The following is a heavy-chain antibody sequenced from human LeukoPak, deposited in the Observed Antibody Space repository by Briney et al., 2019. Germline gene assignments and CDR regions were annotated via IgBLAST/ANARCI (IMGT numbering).Heavy chain of an antibody. J-gene: IGHJ4*02. Sequence: GSSVKVSCKASGGTFSSYAISWVRQAPGQGLERMGRIIPILGIANYAQKFQGRVTITADKSTSTAYMELSSLRSEDTAVYYCARDEGRQHLVVYWGQGTLVTVSS. D-gene: IGHD6-13*01. CDR3: ARDEGRQHLVVY. CDR1: GGTFSSYA. CDR2: IIPILGIA. V-gene: IGHV1-69*04.